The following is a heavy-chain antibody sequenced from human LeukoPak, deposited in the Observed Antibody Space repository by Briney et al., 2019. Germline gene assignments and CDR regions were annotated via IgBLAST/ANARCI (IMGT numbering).Heavy chain of an antibody. CDR3: ARGGSYHYC. Sequence: PGGSLRLSCAASGFTFNSYRMSWVRQAPGKGLEWVANIKEGGSEKYYVDSVKGRFTITRDNAKNSLYLQMNSLRAEDTAVYYCARGGSYHYCWGQGTLVTVSS. D-gene: IGHD3-10*01. V-gene: IGHV3-7*01. CDR1: GFTFNSYR. J-gene: IGHJ4*02. CDR2: IKEGGSEK.